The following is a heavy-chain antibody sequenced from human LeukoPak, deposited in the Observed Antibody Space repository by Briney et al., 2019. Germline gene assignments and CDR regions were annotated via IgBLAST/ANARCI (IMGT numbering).Heavy chain of an antibody. CDR2: IKQDGSEK. D-gene: IGHD4-17*01. V-gene: IGHV3-7*01. CDR1: GFTFGDYA. J-gene: IGHJ4*02. Sequence: PGGSLRLSCTASGFTFGDYAMSWVRQAPGKGLEWVANIKQDGSEKYYVDSVKGRFTISRDNAKNSLYLQMNSLRAEDTAVYYCARDNYGDYKFDYWGQGTLVTVSS. CDR3: ARDNYGDYKFDY.